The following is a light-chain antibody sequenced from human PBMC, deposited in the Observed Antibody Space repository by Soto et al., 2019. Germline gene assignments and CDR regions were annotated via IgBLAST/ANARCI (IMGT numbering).Light chain of an antibody. V-gene: IGLV2-14*01. CDR1: SSDVGGYNY. J-gene: IGLJ1*01. CDR3: STYTRSSEV. CDR2: DVS. Sequence: QSALTQPASVSGSPGQSITISCTGTSSDVGGYNYVSWYQQHPGKAPKLMIYDVSNRPSGVSNRFSGSTSGNTASLTISGHQAEDEAGYYCSTYTRSSEVFGTGTKVTVL.